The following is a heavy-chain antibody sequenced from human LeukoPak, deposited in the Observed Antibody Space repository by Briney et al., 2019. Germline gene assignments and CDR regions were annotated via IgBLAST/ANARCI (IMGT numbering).Heavy chain of an antibody. Sequence: ASVKVSCKASGYTFTSYDINWVRQATGQGLEWMGWMNPNSGNTGYAQKFQGRVTMTRNTSISTAYMELSSLRSEGTAVYYCARGQPPRPRPITIFGVVIKRGYNWFDPWGQGTLVTVSS. CDR2: MNPNSGNT. CDR1: GYTFTSYD. CDR3: ARGQPPRPRPITIFGVVIKRGYNWFDP. D-gene: IGHD3-3*01. V-gene: IGHV1-8*01. J-gene: IGHJ5*02.